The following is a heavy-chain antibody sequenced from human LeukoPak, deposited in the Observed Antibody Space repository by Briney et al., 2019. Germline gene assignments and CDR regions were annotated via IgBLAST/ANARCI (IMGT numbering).Heavy chain of an antibody. CDR2: IWYDGSNK. Sequence: GGSLRLSCAASGFTFSSYGMHWVRQAPGKGLEWVAVIWYDGSNKYYADSVKGRFTISRDNSKNTLYLQMNSLRAEDTAVYYCARDRDSYGYGLYYFDYWGQGTLVTVPS. V-gene: IGHV3-33*01. J-gene: IGHJ4*02. D-gene: IGHD5-18*01. CDR3: ARDRDSYGYGLYYFDY. CDR1: GFTFSSYG.